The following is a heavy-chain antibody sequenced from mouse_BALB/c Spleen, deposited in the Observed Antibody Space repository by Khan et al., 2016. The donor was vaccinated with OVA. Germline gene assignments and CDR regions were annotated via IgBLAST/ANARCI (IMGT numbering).Heavy chain of an antibody. Sequence: VQLQQSGAELVKPGASVKLSCKTSGYTFTSYWIQWVKQRPGQGLGWIGEIFPGTGTTYYTEKFKGRAPLTIDTSSSTAYMQISSLNSEDSAVYCGARSGTTVVASYCDVYGWCAGTTVTVSS. CDR3: ARSGTTVVASYCDVYG. D-gene: IGHD1-1*01. CDR2: IFPGTGTT. CDR1: GYTFTSYW. J-gene: IGHJ1*01. V-gene: IGHV1S132*01.